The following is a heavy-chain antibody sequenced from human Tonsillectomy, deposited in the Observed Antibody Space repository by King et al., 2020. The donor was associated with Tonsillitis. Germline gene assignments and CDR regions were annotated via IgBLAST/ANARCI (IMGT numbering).Heavy chain of an antibody. CDR3: TTGTTCFRRDYYYYMDV. V-gene: IGHV3-15*01. CDR1: GFTFSNAW. CDR2: IKSKTDGGTT. Sequence: VQLVESGGGLVKPGGSLRLSCEASGFTFSNAWMSWVRQAPGKGLEWVGRIKSKTDGGTTDYAAPVKGRFTISRDDSKNTLYLQMNSLKTEDTAAYYCTTGTTCFRRDYYYYMDVWGKGTTVTVSS. D-gene: IGHD2-2*01. J-gene: IGHJ6*03.